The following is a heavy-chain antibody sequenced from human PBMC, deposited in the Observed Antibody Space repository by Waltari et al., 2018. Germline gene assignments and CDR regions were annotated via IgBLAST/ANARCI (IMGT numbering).Heavy chain of an antibody. CDR3: AREGRDGYNYDY. Sequence: EVQLVESGGGLVQPGGSLRLSCAASGFTFSSYEMNWVRQAPGKGLEWVSYISSSGSPIYYADSVKCRFTISRDNARNSLYLQMNSLRAEDTAVYYCAREGRDGYNYDYWGQGTLVTVSS. CDR2: ISSSGSPI. D-gene: IGHD5-12*01. J-gene: IGHJ4*02. CDR1: GFTFSSYE. V-gene: IGHV3-48*03.